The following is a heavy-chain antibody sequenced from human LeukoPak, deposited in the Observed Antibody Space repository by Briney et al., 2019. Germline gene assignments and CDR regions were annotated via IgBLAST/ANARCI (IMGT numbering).Heavy chain of an antibody. J-gene: IGHJ4*02. V-gene: IGHV1-69*06. CDR2: IIPIFGTA. Sequence: ASVKVSCKASGGTFSSYAISWVRQAPGQGLEWMGGIIPIFGTANYAQKFQGRVTITADKSTSTAYMELSSLRSEDTAVYYCARGGSYQRPFDYWGQGTLVTVSS. CDR1: GGTFSSYA. D-gene: IGHD1-26*01. CDR3: ARGGSYQRPFDY.